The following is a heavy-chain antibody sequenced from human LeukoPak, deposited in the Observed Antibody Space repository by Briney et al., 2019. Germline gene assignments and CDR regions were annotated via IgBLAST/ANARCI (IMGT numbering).Heavy chain of an antibody. CDR3: ARESGKFDY. Sequence: GGSLRPSCVASGLPIADFAMHWVRQAPGKGLEWVSLISGDGVSTFYADSVKGRFSISRDNSKNSLSLEMNSLRTEDTAMYYCARESGKFDYWGQGTLVAVSS. V-gene: IGHV3-43*02. CDR2: ISGDGVST. CDR1: GLPIADFA. J-gene: IGHJ4*02.